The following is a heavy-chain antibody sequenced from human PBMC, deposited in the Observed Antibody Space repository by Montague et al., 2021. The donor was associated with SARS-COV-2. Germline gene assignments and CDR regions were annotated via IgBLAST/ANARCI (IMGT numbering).Heavy chain of an antibody. J-gene: IGHJ3*02. D-gene: IGHD1-26*01. CDR1: VFSLSTSGVG. V-gene: IGHV2-5*02. CDR2: IYWDDDK. Sequence: PALVKPTQTLTLTCTFSVFSLSTSGVGVGWIRQPPGKALEWLALIYWDDDKRYSPSLKSRLTITKDTSKNQVVLTMTNMDPVDTATYYCAHRRGLLLSDAFDIWGQGTMVTVSS. CDR3: AHRRGLLLSDAFDI.